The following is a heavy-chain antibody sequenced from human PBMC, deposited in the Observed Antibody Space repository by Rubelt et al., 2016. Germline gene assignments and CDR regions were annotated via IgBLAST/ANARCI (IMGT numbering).Heavy chain of an antibody. D-gene: IGHD1-26*01. Sequence: QAPGKGLEWVSVIYSGGSTYYADSVKGRFTISRDYSKNTLYLQMNSLRAEDTAVYYCASGIVGANNWFDPWGQGTLVTVSS. CDR3: ASGIVGANNWFDP. J-gene: IGHJ5*02. V-gene: IGHV3-66*01. CDR2: IYSGGST.